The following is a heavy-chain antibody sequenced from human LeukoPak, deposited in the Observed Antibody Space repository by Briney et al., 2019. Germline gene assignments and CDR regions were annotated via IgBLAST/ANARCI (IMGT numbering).Heavy chain of an antibody. V-gene: IGHV4-59*01. Sequence: PSETLSLTCTVSGGSISNYYWTWIRQPPGKGLEWIGHIYNSGSTNHNPSLKSRVTISVDTSTSQFFLKLSSVTAADTAVYYCAGGILRFSDYWGQGVLVTVSS. CDR3: AGGILRFSDY. CDR2: IYNSGST. CDR1: GGSISNYY. D-gene: IGHD3-3*01. J-gene: IGHJ4*02.